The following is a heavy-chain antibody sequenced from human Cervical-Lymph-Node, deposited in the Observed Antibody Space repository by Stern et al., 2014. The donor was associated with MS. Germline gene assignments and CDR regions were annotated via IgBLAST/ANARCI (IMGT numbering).Heavy chain of an antibody. CDR2: IWYDGNKK. D-gene: IGHD1-7*01. J-gene: IGHJ4*02. V-gene: IGHV3-33*01. CDR3: ARGNWNYEGMGY. CDR1: GFTFSNYG. Sequence: VQLVQSGGGVVQPGRSLRLSCAASGFTFSNYGMHWVRQAPGKGLEWLAVIWYDGNKKYYADSVKGRFTISRDNSKNTLFLQMSSLTAEDTALYYCARGNWNYEGMGYWGQGTLGTGAS.